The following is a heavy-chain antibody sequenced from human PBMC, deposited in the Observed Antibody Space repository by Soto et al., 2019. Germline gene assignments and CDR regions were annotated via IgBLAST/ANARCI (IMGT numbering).Heavy chain of an antibody. V-gene: IGHV1-18*01. CDR3: ARGPSAFYVNVGGSYRNDNGSDP. Sequence: GASVKVSCKASGYTFTSYGISWVRQAPGQGLEWMGWISAYNGNTNYAQKLQGRVTMTTDTSTSTAYMELRSLRSDDTAVYYCARGPSAFYVNVGGSYRNDNGSDPGGQGPLAPVSS. CDR1: GYTFTSYG. D-gene: IGHD3-16*02. J-gene: IGHJ5*02. CDR2: ISAYNGNT.